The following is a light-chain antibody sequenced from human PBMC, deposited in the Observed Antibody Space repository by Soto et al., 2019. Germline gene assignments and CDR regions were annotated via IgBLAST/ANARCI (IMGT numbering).Light chain of an antibody. CDR1: QTISTY. J-gene: IGKJ2*01. CDR2: AAS. Sequence: DIQMTQSPSSLSASVGDRVTITCRASQTISTYLNWYQQKPGKAPTLLIYAASTLQSGVPSRFSGSGSGTDFTLTINRLQPEDFATYYCQQSHGIPYTFGQGTKLEIK. CDR3: QQSHGIPYT. V-gene: IGKV1-39*01.